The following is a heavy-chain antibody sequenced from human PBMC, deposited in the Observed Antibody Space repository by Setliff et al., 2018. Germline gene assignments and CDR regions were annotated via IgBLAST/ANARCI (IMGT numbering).Heavy chain of an antibody. V-gene: IGHV4-61*10. D-gene: IGHD2-2*01. CDR1: GVSIASTASY. J-gene: IGHJ5*01. Sequence: SETLSLTCNVSGVSIASTASYWSWIRQPAGKTLEWIAYSYYSGSTNYNPSLKSRATISIDTSKNQVSLRLTSVTGADTAIYYCARDRVAAGCTSASCYSSGWFDSWGHGTLVTVSS. CDR2: SYYSGST. CDR3: ARDRVAAGCTSASCYSSGWFDS.